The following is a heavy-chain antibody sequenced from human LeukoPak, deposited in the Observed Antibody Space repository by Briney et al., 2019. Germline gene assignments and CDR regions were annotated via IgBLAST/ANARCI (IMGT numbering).Heavy chain of an antibody. J-gene: IGHJ5*02. D-gene: IGHD3-16*02. CDR1: GFTFSSYA. CDR3: AKSYDYIWGSYRFNWFDR. V-gene: IGHV3-23*01. CDR2: ISGSGGST. Sequence: TGGSLRLSCEASGFTFSSYAMSWVRQAPGKGLEWVSGISGSGGSTYYADSVKGRFTISRDNSKNTLYLQMNSLRAEDTAVYYCAKSYDYIWGSYRFNWFDRWGQGTLVTVSS.